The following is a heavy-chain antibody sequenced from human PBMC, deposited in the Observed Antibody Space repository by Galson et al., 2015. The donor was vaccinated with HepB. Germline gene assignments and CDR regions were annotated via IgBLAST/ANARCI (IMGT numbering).Heavy chain of an antibody. CDR3: AKGGGPKHCSSTSCYLYYYGMDV. J-gene: IGHJ6*02. CDR2: ISGSGGST. D-gene: IGHD2-2*01. Sequence: SLRLSCAASGFTFSSYAMSWVRQAPGKGLEWVSAISGSGGSTYYADSVKGRFTISRDNSKNTLYLQMNSLRAEDTAVYYCAKGGGPKHCSSTSCYLYYYGMDVWGQGTTVTVSS. CDR1: GFTFSSYA. V-gene: IGHV3-23*01.